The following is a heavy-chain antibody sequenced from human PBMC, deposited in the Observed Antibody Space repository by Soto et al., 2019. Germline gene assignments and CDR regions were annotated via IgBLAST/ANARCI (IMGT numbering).Heavy chain of an antibody. Sequence: SETLSLTCAVYGGSFSGYYWSWIRQPPGKGLEWIGEINHSGSTNYNPSLKSRVTISVDTSKNQFSLKLSSVTAADTAVYYCARGRGIGAVAGRRGFDYWGQGTPVTVSS. CDR3: ARGRGIGAVAGRRGFDY. V-gene: IGHV4-34*01. CDR2: INHSGST. D-gene: IGHD6-19*01. CDR1: GGSFSGYY. J-gene: IGHJ4*02.